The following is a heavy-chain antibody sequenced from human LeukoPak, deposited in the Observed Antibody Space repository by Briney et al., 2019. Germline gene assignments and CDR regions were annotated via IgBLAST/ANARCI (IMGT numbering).Heavy chain of an antibody. Sequence: SETLSLTCTISGDSTNTYFWSWIRQPPGKGLEWIGYIYYTGTTSYNPSLKSRVTISVDTSKNQFSLKLSSVTAADTAVYFCARVLSSGWAGFDYWGQGTLVTVSS. J-gene: IGHJ4*02. CDR2: IYYTGTT. CDR3: ARVLSSGWAGFDY. CDR1: GDSTNTYF. V-gene: IGHV4-59*01. D-gene: IGHD6-19*01.